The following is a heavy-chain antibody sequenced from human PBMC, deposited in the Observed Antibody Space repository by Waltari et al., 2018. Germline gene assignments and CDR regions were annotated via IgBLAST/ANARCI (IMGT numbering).Heavy chain of an antibody. CDR2: IFESGST. V-gene: IGHV4-39*01. J-gene: IGHJ4*02. D-gene: IGHD2-15*01. Sequence: QLQLQESGPGLVKPSATLSLTCTVPGDSLSRSTYHWGWLRQPPGKGLEWIWSIFESGSTYYNPSFYSRVTISVDTSKNQFSLQLSSVTAADTAVYYCARHGRVVDVVVVVAATTIDYWGQGTLVTVSS. CDR3: ARHGRVVDVVVVVAATTIDY. CDR1: GDSLSRSTYH.